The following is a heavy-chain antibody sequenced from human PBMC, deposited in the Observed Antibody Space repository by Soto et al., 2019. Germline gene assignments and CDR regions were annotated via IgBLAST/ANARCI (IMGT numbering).Heavy chain of an antibody. D-gene: IGHD2-15*01. V-gene: IGHV4-39*01. J-gene: IGHJ6*02. CDR3: APLSVSLSGPYGIHV. CDR1: GYSVSSSDYY. CDR2: MLYSGLT. Sequence: SETLSLTCSVSGYSVSSSDYYWAWIRQPPGKGLEWIGSMLYSGLTFYNPSLKSRVTLSVDTSKNQFSVRLNSVTASDTAVYYCAPLSVSLSGPYGIHVWGQGTTVTVSS.